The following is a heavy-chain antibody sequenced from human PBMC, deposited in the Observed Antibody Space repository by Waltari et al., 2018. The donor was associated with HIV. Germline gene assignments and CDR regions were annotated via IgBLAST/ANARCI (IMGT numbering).Heavy chain of an antibody. J-gene: IGHJ5*01. CDR2: ISYSGST. Sequence: QLQLQESGPGVVKPAETLSLTCTVAGASISSSIYYWGWIRQHPGEGLEWMGTISYSGSTFDNPSLKSRVTISVDSSKNQFSLHLRSVTAADTALYYCARLYSDIWGYYWFDSWGQGTLVTVSS. V-gene: IGHV4-39*01. CDR1: GASISSSIYY. CDR3: ARLYSDIWGYYWFDS. D-gene: IGHD3-22*01.